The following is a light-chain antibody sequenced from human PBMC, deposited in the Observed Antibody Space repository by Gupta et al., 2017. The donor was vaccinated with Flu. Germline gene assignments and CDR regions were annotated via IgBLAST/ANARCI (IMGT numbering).Light chain of an antibody. J-gene: IGLJ3*02. CDR1: NIEIYS. CDR3: QVWHSENGV. V-gene: IGLV3-21*02. Sequence: YVLTQPPSMSVAPGQTARITCGGNNIEIYSVHWYQQKPGQAPVLVVQDDSDRPAGIPERFSGSNSGTTATLTIGRVEPGDEDDYYCQVWHSENGVFGGGTKLTVL. CDR2: DDS.